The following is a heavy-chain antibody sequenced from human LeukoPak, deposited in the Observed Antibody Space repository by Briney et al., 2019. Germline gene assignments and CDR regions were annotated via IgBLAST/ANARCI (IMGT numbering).Heavy chain of an antibody. CDR1: GYSISSGYY. CDR3: ARALTTVTYFDY. D-gene: IGHD4-11*01. CDR2: IYHSGST. J-gene: IGHJ4*02. Sequence: SETLSLTCTVSGYSISSGYYWGWIRPPPGKGLEWIGSIYHSGSTYYNPSLKSRVTISVDTSKNQFSLKLSSVTAADTAVYYCARALTTVTYFDYWGQGTLVTVSS. V-gene: IGHV4-38-2*02.